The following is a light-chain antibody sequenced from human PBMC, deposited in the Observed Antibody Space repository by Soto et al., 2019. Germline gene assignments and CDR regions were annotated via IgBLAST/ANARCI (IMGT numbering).Light chain of an antibody. CDR3: QQYNSYSIT. Sequence: DIQMTQSPSTLSASVGDRVTITCRASQSISSRLAWYQQKPGKAPKILIYDASNLESGVPSRFSASGSGTEFTLTISSLQPDDFATYYCQQYNSYSITFGGGTQVDIK. J-gene: IGKJ4*01. CDR2: DAS. V-gene: IGKV1-5*01. CDR1: QSISSR.